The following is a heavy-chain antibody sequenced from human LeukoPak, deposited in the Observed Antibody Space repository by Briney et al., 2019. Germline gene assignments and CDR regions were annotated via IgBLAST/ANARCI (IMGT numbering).Heavy chain of an antibody. CDR3: AREAWYYDSSGYYSGHLYNWFDP. J-gene: IGHJ5*02. CDR2: INHSGST. Sequence: SETLSLTCAVYGGSFSGYYWSWIRQLPGKGLEWIGEINHSGSTNYNPSLKSRVTISVDTSKNQFSLKLSSVTAADTAVYYCAREAWYYDSSGYYSGHLYNWFDPWGQGTLVTVSS. CDR1: GGSFSGYY. V-gene: IGHV4-34*01. D-gene: IGHD3-22*01.